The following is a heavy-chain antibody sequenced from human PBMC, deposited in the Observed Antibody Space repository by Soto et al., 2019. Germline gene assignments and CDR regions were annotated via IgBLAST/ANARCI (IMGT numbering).Heavy chain of an antibody. CDR1: GGNISSYY. CDR2: THYSGNT. Sequence: SETLSLTCTVSGGNISSYYWDWIRQPPGKGLEWIGYTHYSGNTNYHPSLKGRVTISLDTSRNQFSLNLSAVTAADTAVYYCARHTWTIRAGFDYWGQGALVTVSS. D-gene: IGHD3-3*02. CDR3: ARHTWTIRAGFDY. J-gene: IGHJ4*02. V-gene: IGHV4-59*12.